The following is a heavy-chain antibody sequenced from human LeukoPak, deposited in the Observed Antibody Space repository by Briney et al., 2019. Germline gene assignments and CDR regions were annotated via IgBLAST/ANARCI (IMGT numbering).Heavy chain of an antibody. CDR3: ARKGTTAMDPLDY. V-gene: IGHV1-2*02. CDR1: GYTFTGYY. J-gene: IGHJ4*02. D-gene: IGHD5-18*01. Sequence: ASVKVSCKASGYTFTGYYMHWVRQAPGQGLEWMGWINPNSGGANYAQKFQGRVTMTRDTSISTAYMELSRLRSDDTAVYYCARKGTTAMDPLDYWGQGTLVTVSS. CDR2: INPNSGGA.